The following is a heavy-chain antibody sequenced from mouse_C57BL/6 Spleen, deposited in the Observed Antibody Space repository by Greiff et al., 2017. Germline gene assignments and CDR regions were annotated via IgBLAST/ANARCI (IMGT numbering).Heavy chain of an antibody. CDR2: IDPDTGGT. CDR3: TRGDYYGSIAGVAY. V-gene: IGHV1-15*01. CDR1: GYTFTDYD. Sequence: QVQLQQSGAELVRPGASVTLSCKASGYTFTDYDMHWVKQTPVHGLEWIGAIDPDTGGTAYNQKFKGKAILTADKSSSTACMELRRLTSEDSAVYFLTRGDYYGSIAGVAYWGQGTLVTVSA. J-gene: IGHJ3*01. D-gene: IGHD1-1*01.